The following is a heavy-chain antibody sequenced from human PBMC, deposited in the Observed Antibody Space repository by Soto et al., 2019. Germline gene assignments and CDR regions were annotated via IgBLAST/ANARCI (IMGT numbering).Heavy chain of an antibody. J-gene: IGHJ4*02. Sequence: SETLSLTCTVSGGSISSYYWSWIRQPPGKGLEWIGYIYYSGSTNYNPSLKSRVTISVDTSKNQFSLKLSSVTAADTAVYYFARHFNDFWSGSYFDYWGQGTLVTVSS. D-gene: IGHD3-3*01. CDR1: GGSISSYY. V-gene: IGHV4-59*08. CDR2: IYYSGST. CDR3: ARHFNDFWSGSYFDY.